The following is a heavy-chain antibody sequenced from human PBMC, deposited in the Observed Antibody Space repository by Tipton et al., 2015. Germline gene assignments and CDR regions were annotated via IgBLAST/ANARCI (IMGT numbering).Heavy chain of an antibody. CDR3: ARGAGNSSTWDFDY. CDR2: IYYSGCT. Sequence: TLSLTCTVSGASISSGGYYWSWIRQHPGKGLDWVGSIYYSGCTYYNPSLKSRLTMSVDTSKNQFSLNLTSVTAADTAVYYCARGAGNSSTWDFDYWGQGSLVTVSS. J-gene: IGHJ4*02. V-gene: IGHV4-31*03. CDR1: GASISSGGYY. D-gene: IGHD2/OR15-2a*01.